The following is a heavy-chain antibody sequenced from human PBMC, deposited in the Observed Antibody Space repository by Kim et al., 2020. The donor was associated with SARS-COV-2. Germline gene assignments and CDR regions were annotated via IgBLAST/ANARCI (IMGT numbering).Heavy chain of an antibody. CDR2: IRSNSNNK. V-gene: IGHV3-21*04. CDR3: ARARALGRASAV. D-gene: IGHD3-10*01. J-gene: IGHJ6*02. CDR1: GFTFSDYA. Sequence: GGSLRLSCAASGFTFSDYAMHWVRQAPGKGLEWVSCIRSNSNNKYYAYAVKGRGTISRDKAKSKLYLHINILRLKNTAMYECARARALGRASAVWG.